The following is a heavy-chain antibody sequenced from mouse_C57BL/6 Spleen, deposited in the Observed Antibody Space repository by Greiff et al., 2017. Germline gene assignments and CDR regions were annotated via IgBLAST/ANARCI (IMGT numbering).Heavy chain of an antibody. Sequence: EVQLVESGGDLVKPGGSLKLSCAASGFTFSSYGMSWVRQTPDKRLEWVATISSGGSYTYYPDSVKGRFTISRDNAKNTLYLQMSSLKSEDTAMYYCATYGSSFDDWGQGTTLTVSS. CDR1: GFTFSSYG. CDR3: ATYGSSFDD. CDR2: ISSGGSYT. V-gene: IGHV5-6*01. J-gene: IGHJ2*01. D-gene: IGHD1-1*01.